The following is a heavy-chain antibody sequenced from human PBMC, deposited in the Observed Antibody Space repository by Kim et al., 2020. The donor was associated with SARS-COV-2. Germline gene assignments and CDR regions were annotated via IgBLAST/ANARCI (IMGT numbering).Heavy chain of an antibody. V-gene: IGHV3-23*01. D-gene: IGHD2-15*01. CDR3: AKGHALLAPIDY. Sequence: YYSESVERRFTSSRDNSENALYRQMNSLRDEDTTVYYCAKGHALLAPIDYWGQGILVTVSS. J-gene: IGHJ4*02.